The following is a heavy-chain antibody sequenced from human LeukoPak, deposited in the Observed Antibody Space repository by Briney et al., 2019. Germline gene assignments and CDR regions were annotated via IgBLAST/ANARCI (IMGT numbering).Heavy chain of an antibody. Sequence: PGGSLRLSCAASGFTFSTYGMHWVRQAPGKGLEWVAVISFDGIYKFYSDSVKGRFSISRDNSKNIRYLQMNSLRAEDTAVYYCASGAAAPRWFDYWGQGTLVTVSS. CDR2: ISFDGIYK. V-gene: IGHV3-30*03. J-gene: IGHJ4*02. D-gene: IGHD2-2*01. CDR1: GFTFSTYG. CDR3: ASGAAAPRWFDY.